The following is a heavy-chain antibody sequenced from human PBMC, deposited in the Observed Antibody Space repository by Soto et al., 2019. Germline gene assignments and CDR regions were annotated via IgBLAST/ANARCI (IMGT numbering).Heavy chain of an antibody. D-gene: IGHD3-22*01. CDR1: GFTFGTYA. CDR3: AKIGYYYDGSPRY. Sequence: GGSLRLSCAASGFTFGTYAMSWVRQAPGKGLEWVSGIRGTGGNTYYVDSVKGRFTISRDNSKNTLHLQMNSLRVEDTAVYYCAKIGYYYDGSPRYWGQGTLVTVAA. CDR2: IRGTGGNT. J-gene: IGHJ4*02. V-gene: IGHV3-23*01.